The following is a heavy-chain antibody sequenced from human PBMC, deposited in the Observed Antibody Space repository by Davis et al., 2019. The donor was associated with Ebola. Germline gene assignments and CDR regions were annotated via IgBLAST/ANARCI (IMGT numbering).Heavy chain of an antibody. CDR1: GFTFSSYA. CDR3: AAKFY. J-gene: IGHJ4*02. CDR2: ISRSGGST. Sequence: GESLKISCAASGFTFSSYAMSWVRQAPGKGLEWVSAISRSGGSTYYADSVKGRFTVSRDKSKNTLYLQMNSLRAEDTAVYYCAAKFYWGQGTLVNVAS. V-gene: IGHV3-23*01.